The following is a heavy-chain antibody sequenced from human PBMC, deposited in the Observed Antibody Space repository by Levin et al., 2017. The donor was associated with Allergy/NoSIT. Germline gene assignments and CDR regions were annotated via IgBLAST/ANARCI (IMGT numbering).Heavy chain of an antibody. D-gene: IGHD4-17*01. V-gene: IGHV4-34*01. J-gene: IGHJ3*02. CDR1: GGSFGGYY. CDR3: AVFSLRYGAFDI. CDR2: ISHRGFT. Sequence: PSETLSLTCAVYGGSFGGYYWSWIRQSPGKGLEWIGEISHRGFTTYNPSLESRVTMSVDTSRNQFSVRLNSVTAADTAMYYSAVFSLRYGAFDIWGQGTMVTVSS.